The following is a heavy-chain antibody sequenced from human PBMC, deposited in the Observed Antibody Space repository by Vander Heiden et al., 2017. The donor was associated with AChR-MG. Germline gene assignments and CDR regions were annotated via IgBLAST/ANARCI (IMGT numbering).Heavy chain of an antibody. CDR2: IRYDGSNK. Sequence: QVQLVESGGGVVQPGGSLRLPCAASGSTFSGYGMHWVRQAPGKGLEWVAFIRYDGSNKYYADSVKGRFTISRDNSKNTLYLQMNSLRAEDTAVYYCAKDSFGSSWFFDYWGQGTLVTVSS. CDR3: AKDSFGSSWFFDY. D-gene: IGHD6-13*01. V-gene: IGHV3-30*02. CDR1: GSTFSGYG. J-gene: IGHJ4*02.